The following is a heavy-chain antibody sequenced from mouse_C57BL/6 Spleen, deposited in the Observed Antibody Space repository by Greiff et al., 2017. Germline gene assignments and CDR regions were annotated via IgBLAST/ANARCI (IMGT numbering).Heavy chain of an antibody. J-gene: IGHJ2*01. CDR3: ARRGAYSNLLFDY. D-gene: IGHD2-5*01. CDR1: GYAFSSYW. V-gene: IGHV1-80*01. CDR2: IYPGDGDT. Sequence: VQRVESGAELVQPGASVKISCKASGYAFSSYWMNWVKQRPGKGLEWIGQIYPGDGDTNYNGKFKGKATLTADKSSSTAYMQLSSLTSEDSAVYFCARRGAYSNLLFDYWGQGTTRTVSS.